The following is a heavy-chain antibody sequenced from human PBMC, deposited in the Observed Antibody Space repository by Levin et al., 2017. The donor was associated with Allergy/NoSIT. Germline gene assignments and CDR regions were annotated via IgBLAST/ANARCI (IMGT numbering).Heavy chain of an antibody. CDR1: GFTFSNFA. Sequence: SCAASGFTFSNFAMNWVRQAPWKGLDWVSGIRGCGGNTYYADSVKGRFTISRDNSKNTLYLQMNSLRSEDTALYYCARGYYEFWCGYLLDPWGQGTLVTVSS. CDR3: ARGYYEFWCGYLLDP. CDR2: IRGCGGNT. V-gene: IGHV3-23*01. J-gene: IGHJ5*02. D-gene: IGHD3-3*01.